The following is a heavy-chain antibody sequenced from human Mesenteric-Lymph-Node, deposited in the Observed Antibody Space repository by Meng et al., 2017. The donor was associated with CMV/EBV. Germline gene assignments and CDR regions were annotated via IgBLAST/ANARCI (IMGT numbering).Heavy chain of an antibody. D-gene: IGHD6-19*01. CDR3: ARSGYSSGPPFDY. CDR1: GGTFSTHA. V-gene: IGHV1-69*10. J-gene: IGHJ4*02. CDR2: IIPVLDVG. Sequence: KAYGGTFSTHAISWERQAPGQGLEWMGGIIPVLDVGSNAQKFQGRITITADKSTSMAYMELTSLRSEDTAVYYCARSGYSSGPPFDYWGQGTLVTVSS.